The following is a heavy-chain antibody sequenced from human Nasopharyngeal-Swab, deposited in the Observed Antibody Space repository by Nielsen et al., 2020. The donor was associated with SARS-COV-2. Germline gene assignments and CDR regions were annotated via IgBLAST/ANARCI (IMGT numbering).Heavy chain of an antibody. D-gene: IGHD6-19*01. CDR1: GFTFDDYA. V-gene: IGHV3-43*02. CDR3: AKDFNQYNSGWYDG. CDR2: TSGDGTNT. J-gene: IGHJ6*04. Sequence: GSLRLSCAASGFTFDDYAMHWVRQAPGKGLEWVSVTSGDGTNTYYADSVRGRFTISRDNSKNSLCLQMNSLRTEDTALYYCAKDFNQYNSGWYDGWGKGTTVTVSS.